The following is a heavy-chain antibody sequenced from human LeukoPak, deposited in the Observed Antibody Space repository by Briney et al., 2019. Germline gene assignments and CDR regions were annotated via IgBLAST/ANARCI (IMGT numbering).Heavy chain of an antibody. D-gene: IGHD3-10*01. V-gene: IGHV1-8*01. J-gene: IGHJ4*02. CDR3: ARGRGGTVVRGYLDY. CDR2: MNSNSGNT. CDR1: GYTFTNYD. Sequence: ASVKVSCKASGYTFTNYDIMWVRQATGQGPEWMGWMNSNSGNTGYAQKFQGRVTMTRDTSINTAYMELHSLTSEDTAVYYCARGRGGTVVRGYLDYWGQGTLVTISS.